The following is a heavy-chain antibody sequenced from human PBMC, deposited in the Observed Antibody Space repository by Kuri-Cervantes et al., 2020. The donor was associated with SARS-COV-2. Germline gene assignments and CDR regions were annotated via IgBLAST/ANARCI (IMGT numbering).Heavy chain of an antibody. CDR3: ARVWGWSGYYFHYGMDV. D-gene: IGHD3-3*01. V-gene: IGHV4-34*01. Sequence: GSLRLSCAVYGGSFGGYYWSWIRQPPGKGLEWIGEINHSGSTNYNPSLKSRVTISVDTSKNQFSLRLSSVTAADTAVYYCARVWGWSGYYFHYGMDVWGQGTTVTVSS. CDR2: INHSGST. J-gene: IGHJ6*02. CDR1: GGSFGGYY.